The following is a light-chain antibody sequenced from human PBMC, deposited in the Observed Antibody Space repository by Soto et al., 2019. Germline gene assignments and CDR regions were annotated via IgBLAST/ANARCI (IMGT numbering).Light chain of an antibody. V-gene: IGLV2-14*01. J-gene: IGLJ1*01. CDR3: SSYTSSSTLLYV. CDR1: SSDVGSYNY. Sequence: QSALTQPASVSGSPGQSITIYCTGTSSDVGSYNYVSWYQQHPGKAPKLMIYDVSNRPSGVSNRFSGSKSGNTASLTISGLQAEDEADYYCSSYTSSSTLLYVFGTGTKVTVL. CDR2: DVS.